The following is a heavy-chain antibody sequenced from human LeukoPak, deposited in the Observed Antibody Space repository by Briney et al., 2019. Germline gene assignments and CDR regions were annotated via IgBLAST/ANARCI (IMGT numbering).Heavy chain of an antibody. V-gene: IGHV3-30*02. Sequence: RTGGSLRLSCAASGFTFSSYGMHWVRQAPGKGLEWVAFIRYDGSNKYYADSVKGRFTISRDNSKNTLYLQMNSLRAEDTAVYYCASNLVYPDLYYYMDVWGKGTTVTVSS. CDR1: GFTFSSYG. CDR3: ASNLVYPDLYYYMDV. D-gene: IGHD6-6*01. J-gene: IGHJ6*03. CDR2: IRYDGSNK.